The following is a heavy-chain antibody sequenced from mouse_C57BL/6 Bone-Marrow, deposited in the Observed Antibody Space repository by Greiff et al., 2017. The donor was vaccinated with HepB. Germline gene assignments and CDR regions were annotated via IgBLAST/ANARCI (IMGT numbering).Heavy chain of an antibody. J-gene: IGHJ3*01. CDR3: TTGATVEAY. CDR1: GFNIKDDY. D-gene: IGHD1-1*01. CDR2: IDPENGDT. Sequence: EVKLQESGAELVRPGASVKLSCTASGFNIKDDYMHWVKQRPEQGLEWIGWIDPENGDTEYASKFQGKATITADTSSNTAYLQLSSLTSEDTAVYYCTTGATVEAYWGHGTLVTVSA. V-gene: IGHV14-4*01.